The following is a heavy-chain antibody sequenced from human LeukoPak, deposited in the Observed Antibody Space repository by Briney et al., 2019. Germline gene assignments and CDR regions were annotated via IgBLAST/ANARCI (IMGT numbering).Heavy chain of an antibody. CDR2: FDPEDGET. Sequence: ASVKVSCKVSGYTLTELSMHWVRQAPGKALEWMGGFDPEDGETIYAQKFQGRVTMTEDTSTDTAYMVLSSLRSEDTAVYYCATPVPAAMIYYYYGMDVWGQGTTVTVSS. J-gene: IGHJ6*02. D-gene: IGHD2-2*01. CDR3: ATPVPAAMIYYYYGMDV. CDR1: GYTLTELS. V-gene: IGHV1-24*01.